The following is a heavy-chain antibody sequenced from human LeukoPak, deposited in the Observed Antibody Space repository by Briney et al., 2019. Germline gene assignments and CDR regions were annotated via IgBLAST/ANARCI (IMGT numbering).Heavy chain of an antibody. J-gene: IGHJ6*03. Sequence: GGSLRLSCAASGFTFSDYWMSWVRQAPGKGLEWVANINQDGSETYYVDSVEGRFTISRDNAKNSLYLQMNSLRAEDTAVYYCARVPAAISWGLNYYYYYMDVWGKGTTVTVSS. CDR3: ARVPAAISWGLNYYYYYMDV. V-gene: IGHV3-7*01. CDR2: INQDGSET. D-gene: IGHD2-2*02. CDR1: GFTFSDYW.